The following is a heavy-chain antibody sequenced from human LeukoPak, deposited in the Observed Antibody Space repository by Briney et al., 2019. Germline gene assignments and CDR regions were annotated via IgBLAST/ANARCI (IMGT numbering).Heavy chain of an antibody. CDR2: IIPIFGTA. CDR3: ARDATYYYDSSGSEAPSYFGY. J-gene: IGHJ4*02. Sequence: SVKVSCKASGGTFSSYAISWVRQAPGQGLEWMGGIIPIFGTANYAQKLQGRVTITADESTSTAYMELSSLRSEDTAAYYCARDATYYYDSSGSEAPSYFGYWGQGTLVTVSS. D-gene: IGHD3-22*01. V-gene: IGHV1-69*13. CDR1: GGTFSSYA.